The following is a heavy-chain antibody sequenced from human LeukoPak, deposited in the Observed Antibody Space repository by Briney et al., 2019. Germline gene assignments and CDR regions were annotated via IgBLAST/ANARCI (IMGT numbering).Heavy chain of an antibody. Sequence: GASVKVSCKASGYTFTGYYMHWVRQAPGQGLEWMGWINPNSGGTNYAQKFQGRATMTRDTSISTAYMELSRLRSDDTAVYYCARGPGGHSGYYPLEDYYYYYYMDVWGKGTTVTVSS. V-gene: IGHV1-2*02. D-gene: IGHD3-22*01. CDR1: GYTFTGYY. J-gene: IGHJ6*03. CDR3: ARGPGGHSGYYPLEDYYYYYYMDV. CDR2: INPNSGGT.